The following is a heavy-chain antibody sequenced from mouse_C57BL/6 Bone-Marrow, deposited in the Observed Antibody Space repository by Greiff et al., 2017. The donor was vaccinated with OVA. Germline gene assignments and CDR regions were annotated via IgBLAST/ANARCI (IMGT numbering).Heavy chain of an antibody. D-gene: IGHD2-3*01. CDR1: GYTFTSYW. CDR2: IDPSDSYT. CDR3: AALYDGYYVDY. J-gene: IGHJ2*01. V-gene: IGHV1-50*01. Sequence: QVQLQQPGAELVKPGASVKLSCKASGYTFTSYWMQWVKQRPGQGLEWIGEIDPSDSYTNYNQKFKGKATLTVDTSSCTAYMQLSSLTSEDSAVYYCAALYDGYYVDYWGQGTTLTVSS.